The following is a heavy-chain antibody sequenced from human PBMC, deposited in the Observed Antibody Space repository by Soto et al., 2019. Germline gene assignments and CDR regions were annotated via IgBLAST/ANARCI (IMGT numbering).Heavy chain of an antibody. J-gene: IGHJ6*02. Sequence: SETLSLTCAVSGGSISSGGYSWSWIRQPPGKGLEWIGYIYHSGSTYYNPSLKSRVTISVDRSKNQFSLKLSSVTAADTAVYYCARRPQTYYYGMDVWGQGTTVTVSS. CDR3: ARRPQTYYYGMDV. CDR2: IYHSGST. CDR1: GGSISSGGYS. V-gene: IGHV4-30-2*01.